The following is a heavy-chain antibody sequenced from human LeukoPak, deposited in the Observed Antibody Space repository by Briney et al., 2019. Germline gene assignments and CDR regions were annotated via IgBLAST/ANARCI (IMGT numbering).Heavy chain of an antibody. CDR3: ARGRGITGTTDSNWFDP. D-gene: IGHD1-7*01. J-gene: IGHJ5*02. CDR1: GGSFSGYY. V-gene: IGHV4-34*01. Sequence: SETLSLTCAVYGGSFSGYYWSWIRQPPGKGLEWIGEINHSGSTNYNPSLKGRVTISVDTSKNQFSLKLSSVTAADTAVYYCARGRGITGTTDSNWFDPWGQGTLVTVSS. CDR2: INHSGST.